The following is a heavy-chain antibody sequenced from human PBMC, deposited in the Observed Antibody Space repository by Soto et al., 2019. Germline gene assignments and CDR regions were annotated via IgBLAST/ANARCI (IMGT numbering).Heavy chain of an antibody. V-gene: IGHV3-23*01. CDR2: ISGSGGST. Sequence: GGSLRLSCAASGFTFSSYAMSWVRQAPGKGLEWVSAISGSGGSTYYADSVKGRFTISRDNSKNTLYLQMNSLRAEDTATYYCARVWWFGEKEYFQNWGQGTLVTVSS. CDR1: GFTFSSYA. J-gene: IGHJ1*01. D-gene: IGHD3-10*01. CDR3: ARVWWFGEKEYFQN.